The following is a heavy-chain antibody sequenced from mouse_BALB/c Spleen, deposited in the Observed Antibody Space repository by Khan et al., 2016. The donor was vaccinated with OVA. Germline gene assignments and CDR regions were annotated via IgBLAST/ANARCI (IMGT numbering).Heavy chain of an antibody. CDR3: ASTITTGKGYYYAMDY. Sequence: EVQLQESGADLVKPGGSLKLSCTASGFTISSYDMSWVRQTPDKSLEWVATISSVSHYTYFPASVRGRFTISRDTAKNTLYLQMSSLKSEDTAMYDSASTITTGKGYYYAMDYWGQGTSVTVSS. D-gene: IGHD2-4*01. CDR1: GFTISSYD. CDR2: ISSVSHYT. V-gene: IGHV5-6*01. J-gene: IGHJ4*01.